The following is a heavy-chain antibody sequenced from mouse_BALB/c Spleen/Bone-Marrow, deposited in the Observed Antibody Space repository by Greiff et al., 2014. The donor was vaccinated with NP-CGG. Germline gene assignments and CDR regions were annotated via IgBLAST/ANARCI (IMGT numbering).Heavy chain of an antibody. CDR1: GDSITRGY. Sequence: EAKLMESGPSLVKPSQTLSLTCSVTGDSITRGYWNRIRKFPGNKLEYMGYITYSANTYYNPSLKSRLSITRDTSRNQYYLQLNSVTTEDTATYYCATGYYFDYWGQDTTLTVSS. J-gene: IGHJ2*01. V-gene: IGHV3-8*02. D-gene: IGHD4-1*01. CDR3: ATGYYFDY. CDR2: ITYSANT.